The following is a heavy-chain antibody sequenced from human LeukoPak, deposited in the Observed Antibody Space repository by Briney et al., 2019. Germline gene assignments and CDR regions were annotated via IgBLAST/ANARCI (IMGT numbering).Heavy chain of an antibody. J-gene: IGHJ4*02. V-gene: IGHV3-7*01. D-gene: IGHD3-10*01. Sequence: GGSLRLSCAASGFTFTTYWMAWVRQFPGKGLEWVANINQDGTEKYSVDSVKGWFTISRDNAKNSLYLQMNSLRVEDTAIYYCVKVAKYYYGSETYYFFEHWGQGTPVTASS. CDR1: GFTFTTYW. CDR3: VKVAKYYYGSETYYFFEH. CDR2: INQDGTEK.